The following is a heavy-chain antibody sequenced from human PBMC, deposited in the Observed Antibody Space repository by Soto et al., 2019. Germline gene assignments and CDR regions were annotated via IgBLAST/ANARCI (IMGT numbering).Heavy chain of an antibody. CDR3: ARADYEILTGSYAMDV. CDR2: VSTNGAT. CDR1: DDFISSYY. D-gene: IGHD3-9*01. V-gene: IGHV4-4*07. Sequence: SETLSLTCTVSDDFISSYYWNWIRQPAGKGLEWIGRVSTNGATNYDPSLESRVTMSVDTSKNQFSLKLTSVTAADTAVYFCARADYEILTGSYAMDVWGQGTTVTVSS. J-gene: IGHJ6*02.